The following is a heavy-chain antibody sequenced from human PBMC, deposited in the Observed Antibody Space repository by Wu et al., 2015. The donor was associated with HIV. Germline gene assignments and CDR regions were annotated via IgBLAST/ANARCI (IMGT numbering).Heavy chain of an antibody. V-gene: IGHV1-18*01. D-gene: IGHD2-2*01. CDR3: ARVGCSSISCWYYFDY. CDR2: ISAYNGNR. J-gene: IGHJ4*02. Sequence: QVQLVQSGAEVKKPGASVKVSCKASGYTFTSYAITWVRQAPGQGLEWMGWISAYNGNRNYVQKFQGRVTMTTDTSTNTAYMELRSLRSDDTAIYYCARVGCSSISCWYYFDYWGQGTLVTVSS. CDR1: GYTFTSYA.